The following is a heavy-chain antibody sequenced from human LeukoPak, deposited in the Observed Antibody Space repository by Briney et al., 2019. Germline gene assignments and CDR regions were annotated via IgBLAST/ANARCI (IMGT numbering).Heavy chain of an antibody. J-gene: IGHJ6*03. CDR3: ASNRDYYYYYMDV. D-gene: IGHD1-14*01. CDR1: GGSISSYY. CDR2: IHYSGST. Sequence: PSETLSLTCTVSGGSISSYYWSWIRQPPGKGLEWIGYIHYSGSTNYNPSLKSRVTISADTSQNQFSLKLSSVTAADTAVYYCASNRDYYYYYMDVWGKGTTVTVSS. V-gene: IGHV4-59*08.